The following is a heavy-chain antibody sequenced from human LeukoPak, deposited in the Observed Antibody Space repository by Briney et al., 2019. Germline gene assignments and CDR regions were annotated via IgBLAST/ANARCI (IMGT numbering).Heavy chain of an antibody. CDR2: ISYSGGST. CDR3: AKRGVVIRFILVGFHKQAYYFDS. CDR1: GSTLSNYG. D-gene: IGHD3-10*01. Sequence: PAGSLRLSCAVSGSTLSNYGMSWVRQPPGKGLEWVADISYSGGSTNYPDSVKRRSTIAGDTPKHTLYLQMNSLRVEDTAVYFCAKRGVVIRFILVGFHKQAYYFDSWGQGALVTVSS. J-gene: IGHJ4*02. V-gene: IGHV3-23*01.